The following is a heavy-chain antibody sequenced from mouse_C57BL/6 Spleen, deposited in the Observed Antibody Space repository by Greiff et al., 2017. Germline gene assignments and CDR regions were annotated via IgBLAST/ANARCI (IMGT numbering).Heavy chain of an antibody. CDR2: INYDGSST. V-gene: IGHV5-16*01. J-gene: IGHJ4*01. CDR1: GFTFSDYY. Sequence: EVQLVESEGGLVQPGSSMKLSCTASGFTFSDYYMAWVRPVPEKGLEWVANINYDGSSTYYLDSLKSRFIISRDNAKNILYLQMSSLKSEDTATYYCARDGGGAMDFWGQGTSVTVSS. CDR3: ARDGGGAMDF.